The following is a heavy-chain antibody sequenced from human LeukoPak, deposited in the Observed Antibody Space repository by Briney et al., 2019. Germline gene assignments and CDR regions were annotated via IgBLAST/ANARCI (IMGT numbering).Heavy chain of an antibody. J-gene: IGHJ4*02. CDR2: ISGSRGST. Sequence: GRSLRLSCAASGFTFSSYAMSWVRQAPGKGLVWVSAISGSRGSTYYADSVKGRFTISRDNSKNTLYLQMNSLRAEDTAVYYCARLRWGFLPIVDYWGQGTLVTVSS. V-gene: IGHV3-23*01. CDR1: GFTFSSYA. D-gene: IGHD3-3*01. CDR3: ARLRWGFLPIVDY.